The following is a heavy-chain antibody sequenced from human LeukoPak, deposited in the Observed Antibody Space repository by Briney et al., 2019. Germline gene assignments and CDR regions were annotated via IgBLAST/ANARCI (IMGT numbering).Heavy chain of an antibody. CDR2: INPNSGGT. D-gene: IGHD3-16*02. Sequence: ASVKVSCKASGYTFTGYYMHWVRQAPGQGLEWMGWINPNSGGTNYAQKFQGRVTMTRDTSISTAYMELSRLRSDDTAVYYCAISLADYDYVWGSYRPFDYWGQGTLVTVSS. CDR3: AISLADYDYVWGSYRPFDY. CDR1: GYTFTGYY. J-gene: IGHJ4*02. V-gene: IGHV1-2*02.